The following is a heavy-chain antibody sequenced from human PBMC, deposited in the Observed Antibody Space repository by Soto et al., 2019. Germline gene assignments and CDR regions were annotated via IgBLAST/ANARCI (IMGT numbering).Heavy chain of an antibody. CDR2: IYICGNT. D-gene: IGHD3-10*01. V-gene: IGHV3-66*01. CDR3: TRDSSHYGAGRGLLDY. J-gene: IGHJ4*02. Sequence: GGSLRLSCAVSGFTVSNNYMSWVRQAPGKGLEWFSVIYICGNTDYSESVRGRFTFSGDTSKNTLYLQMKSRRAEDTAMYYCTRDSSHYGAGRGLLDYWGQGTPVTVSS. CDR1: GFTVSNNY.